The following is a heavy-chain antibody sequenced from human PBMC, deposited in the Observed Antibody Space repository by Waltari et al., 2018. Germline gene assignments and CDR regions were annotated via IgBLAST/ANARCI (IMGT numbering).Heavy chain of an antibody. CDR2: IYYTGTN. D-gene: IGHD5-12*01. Sequence: QLQLQESGPGLMKPSETLSLTCTVSGGSISRSSYCWGWIRPSPGKGLEWIASIYYTGTNSYNPTLESRVTISGDTSKNQFSLRLGSVTGADTAVYYCARHWKRNGYRFDPWGQGTLVTVSS. CDR1: GGSISRSSYC. J-gene: IGHJ5*02. V-gene: IGHV4-39*01. CDR3: ARHWKRNGYRFDP.